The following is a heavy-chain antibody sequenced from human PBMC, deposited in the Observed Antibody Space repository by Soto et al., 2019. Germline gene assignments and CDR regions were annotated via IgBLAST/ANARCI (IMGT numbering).Heavy chain of an antibody. CDR2: ISYDGSNK. CDR3: ARDIGGDYYYYGMDV. Sequence: QVQLVESGGGVVQPGRSLRLSCAASGFTFSSYAMHWVRQAPGKGLEWVAVISYDGSNKYYADSVKGRFTISRDNSENTLYLQMNSLRAEDTAVYYCARDIGGDYYYYGMDVWGQGTTVTVSS. CDR1: GFTFSSYA. V-gene: IGHV3-30-3*01. J-gene: IGHJ6*02. D-gene: IGHD1-26*01.